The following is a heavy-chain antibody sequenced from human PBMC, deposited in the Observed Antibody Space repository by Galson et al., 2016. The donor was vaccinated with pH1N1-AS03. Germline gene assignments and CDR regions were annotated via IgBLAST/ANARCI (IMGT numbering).Heavy chain of an antibody. J-gene: IGHJ4*02. D-gene: IGHD3-22*01. V-gene: IGHV1-69*13. CDR2: IRPISGAA. CDR1: GGAFSSSA. CDR3: ARDRYYDSAGRDFYESEH. Sequence: SVKVSCKAYGGAFSSSAISRMRQATGQGHEWVGWIRPISGAATYAQKFQGRLTITAYECTYTVYMELSSLTSEDTAVYYCARDRYYDSAGRDFYESEHWGQGTLVTVSS.